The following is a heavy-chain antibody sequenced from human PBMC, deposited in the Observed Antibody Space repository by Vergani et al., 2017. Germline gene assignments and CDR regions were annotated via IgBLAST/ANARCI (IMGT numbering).Heavy chain of an antibody. J-gene: IGHJ4*02. V-gene: IGHV4-39*07. CDR1: GGSISSSSYY. D-gene: IGHD3-16*01. Sequence: QLQLQESGPGLVKPSETLSLTCTVSGGSISSSSYYWGWIRQPPGKGLEWIGSIYHSGSTYYNPSLKSRVTISVDTSKNQFSLKLSSVTAADTAVYYCASGGGYAVFDYWGQGTLVTVSS. CDR3: ASGGGYAVFDY. CDR2: IYHSGST.